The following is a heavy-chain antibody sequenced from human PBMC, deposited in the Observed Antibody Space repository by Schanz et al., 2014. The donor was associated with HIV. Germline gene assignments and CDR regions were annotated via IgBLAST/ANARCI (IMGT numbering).Heavy chain of an antibody. CDR1: GFSFSSYV. Sequence: EIQLLESGGGLVQPGGSLRLSCAASGFSFSSYVMSWTRQAPGKGLEWVSAISGSGDITYYADSVKGRFTISRDNTKNTLYLQMTSLRAEDTAIYYCATMTQGFDSWGQGTLVTVSS. CDR2: ISGSGDIT. D-gene: IGHD3-22*01. CDR3: ATMTQGFDS. V-gene: IGHV3-23*01. J-gene: IGHJ4*02.